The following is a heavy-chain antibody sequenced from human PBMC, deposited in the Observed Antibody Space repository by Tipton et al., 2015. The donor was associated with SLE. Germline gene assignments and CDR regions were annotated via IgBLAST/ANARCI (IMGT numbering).Heavy chain of an antibody. J-gene: IGHJ4*02. CDR2: IYYSGST. CDR1: GGSFSGYY. V-gene: IGHV4-34*01. Sequence: TLSLTCAVYGGSFSGYYWSWIRQPPGKGLEWIGSIYYSGSTYYNPSLKSRVTISVDTSKNQFSLKLSSVTAADTAVYYCARTSGYCTNGVCYGPPHFFDYLGQGTLVTVSS. D-gene: IGHD2-8*01. CDR3: ARTSGYCTNGVCYGPPHFFDY.